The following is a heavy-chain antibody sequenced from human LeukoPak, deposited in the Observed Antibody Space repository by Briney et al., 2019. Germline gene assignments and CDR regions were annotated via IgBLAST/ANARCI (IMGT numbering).Heavy chain of an antibody. D-gene: IGHD3-10*01. J-gene: IGHJ6*02. CDR2: IYYSGST. V-gene: IGHV4-61*01. CDR1: GGSVSSGSYY. Sequence: SETLSLTCTVSGGSVSSGSYYWSWIRQPPGKGLEWIGYIYYSGSTNYNPSLKSRVTISVDTSKNQFSLKLSSVTAADTAVYYCARSYGSGSYYPYYYYGMDVWGQGTTVTVSS. CDR3: ARSYGSGSYYPYYYYGMDV.